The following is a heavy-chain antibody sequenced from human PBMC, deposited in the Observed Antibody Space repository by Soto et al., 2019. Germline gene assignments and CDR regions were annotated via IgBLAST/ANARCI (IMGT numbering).Heavy chain of an antibody. Sequence: GESLKISCKGSGYSFTSYWISWVRQMPGKGLEWMGRIDPSDSYTNYSPSFQGHVTISADKSISTAYLQWSSLKASDTAMYYCAKPVDTAMAYDYWGQGTQVTVSS. J-gene: IGHJ4*02. V-gene: IGHV5-10-1*01. D-gene: IGHD5-18*01. CDR3: AKPVDTAMAYDY. CDR1: GYSFTSYW. CDR2: IDPSDSYT.